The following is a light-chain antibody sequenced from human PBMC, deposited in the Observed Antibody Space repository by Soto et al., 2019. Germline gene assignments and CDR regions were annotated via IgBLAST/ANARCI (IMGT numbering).Light chain of an antibody. J-gene: IGLJ1*01. V-gene: IGLV2-14*01. CDR3: SSYTNINTRACV. CDR1: SSDVGGYKF. CDR2: EVN. Sequence: QSALTQPASVSASPGQSITISCTGTSSDVGGYKFVSWYQHHPGKAPKLMIYEVNNRPSGVSNRFSGSKSGNTASLTISGLQAEDEAEYYCSSYTNINTRACVFGTGTKLTVL.